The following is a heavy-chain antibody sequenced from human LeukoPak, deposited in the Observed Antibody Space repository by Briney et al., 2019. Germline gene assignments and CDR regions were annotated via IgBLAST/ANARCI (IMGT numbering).Heavy chain of an antibody. V-gene: IGHV4-61*01. CDR1: GYSISSGYY. Sequence: SETLSLTCAVSGYSISSGYYWGWIRQPPGKGLEWIGYIYYSGSTNYNPSLKSRVTISVDTSKNQFSLKLSSVTAADTAVYYCARERTGIADNWGQGTLVAVSS. J-gene: IGHJ4*02. D-gene: IGHD6-13*01. CDR2: IYYSGST. CDR3: ARERTGIADN.